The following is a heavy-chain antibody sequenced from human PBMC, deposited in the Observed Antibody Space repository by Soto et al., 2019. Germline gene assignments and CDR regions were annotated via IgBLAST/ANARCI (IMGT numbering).Heavy chain of an antibody. V-gene: IGHV1-18*01. J-gene: IGHJ6*02. CDR1: GDRFTRSG. D-gene: IGHD5-12*01. Sequence: TSVEIYRAACGDRFTRSGVGLLLQTPGQGIEWMGWISTYNGDSNYAQTFQGRVTMTTDTSTSTVHMEVRSLRSDDTAVYYCAREGVAPYYYYGMDVWGQGTPVTVSS. CDR3: AREGVAPYYYYGMDV. CDR2: ISTYNGDS.